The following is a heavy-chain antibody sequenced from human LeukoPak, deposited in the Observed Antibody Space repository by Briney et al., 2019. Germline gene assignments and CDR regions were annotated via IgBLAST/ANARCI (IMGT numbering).Heavy chain of an antibody. CDR3: ARVGDIYCSRISCSLDY. CDR1: GFTFSNYW. Sequence: PGGSLRLSCAASGFTFSNYWMHWVRQAPGKGLVWVSRINSDGSSTSYADSVRGRFTISRDNAKNTLYLQMNSLRAEDTAVYYCARVGDIYCSRISCSLDYWGQGALVTVS. V-gene: IGHV3-74*01. J-gene: IGHJ4*02. D-gene: IGHD2-2*01. CDR2: INSDGSST.